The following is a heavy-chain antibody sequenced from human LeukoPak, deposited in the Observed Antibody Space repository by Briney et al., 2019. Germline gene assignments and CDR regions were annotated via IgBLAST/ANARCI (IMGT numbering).Heavy chain of an antibody. CDR1: GFTFSSYA. V-gene: IGHV3-23*01. J-gene: IGHJ4*02. CDR3: AKGSVAEALFDY. CDR2: ISDSGGST. D-gene: IGHD6-19*01. Sequence: PGGSLRLSCAASGFTFSSYAMSWVRQAPGKGLEWVSAISDSGGSTYYADSVKGRFTISRDNSKNTLYLQMKSLRAEDTAVYYCAKGSVAEALFDYWGQGNLVTVSS.